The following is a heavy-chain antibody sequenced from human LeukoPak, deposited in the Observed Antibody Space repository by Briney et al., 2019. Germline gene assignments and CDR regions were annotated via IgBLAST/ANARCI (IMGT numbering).Heavy chain of an antibody. CDR2: ISSSSYI. D-gene: IGHD7-27*01. Sequence: GGSLRLSCAASGFTFSSYSMNWVRQAPGKGLEWVSSISSSSYIYYADSVKGRFTISRDNAKNSLYLQMNSLRAEDTAVYYCARFENWGDFDYWGQGTLVTVSS. CDR1: GFTFSSYS. J-gene: IGHJ4*02. CDR3: ARFENWGDFDY. V-gene: IGHV3-21*01.